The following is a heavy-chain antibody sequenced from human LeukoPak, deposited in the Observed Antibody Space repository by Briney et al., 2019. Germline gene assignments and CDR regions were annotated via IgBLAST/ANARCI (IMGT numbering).Heavy chain of an antibody. V-gene: IGHV3-7*03. CDR1: GFTFSSYW. J-gene: IGHJ6*02. CDR2: IKQDGSEK. CDR3: ARGDSSGWYTPGMDV. Sequence: GGSLRLSCAASGFTFSSYWMSWVRQAPGKGLEWVANIKQDGSEKYYVDSVKGRFTISRDNAKNSLYLQMNSLRAEDTAVYYCARGDSSGWYTPGMDVWGQGTTVTVSS. D-gene: IGHD6-19*01.